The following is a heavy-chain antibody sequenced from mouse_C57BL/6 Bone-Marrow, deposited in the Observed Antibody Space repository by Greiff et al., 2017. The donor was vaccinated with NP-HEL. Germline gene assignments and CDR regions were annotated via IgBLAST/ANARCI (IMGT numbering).Heavy chain of an antibody. J-gene: IGHJ2*01. CDR2: INPNYGTT. D-gene: IGHD1-1*01. V-gene: IGHV1-39*01. CDR1: GYSFTDYN. Sequence: EVQLQQSVPALVKPGASVQISCKASGYSFTDYNMNWVTHSTVKILEWIGVINPNYGTTSYNQKFKGKATLTVDQSSSTAYMQLNSLASEDSAVYYCARYYYGSSYWGQGTTLTVSS. CDR3: ARYYYGSSY.